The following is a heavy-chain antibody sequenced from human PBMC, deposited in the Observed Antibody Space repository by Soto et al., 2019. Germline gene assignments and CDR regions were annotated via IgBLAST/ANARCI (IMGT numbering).Heavy chain of an antibody. CDR1: GFTVSNNY. V-gene: IGHV3-53*01. CDR2: IYSGGST. J-gene: IGHJ4*02. Sequence: EVQLVESGGGLIQPGGSLRLSCAASGFTVSNNYMRCVRQAPGKGLEWVSLIYSGGSTHYADSVKGRFTISRDNSKNTLYLQMNSLRVEDMAVYYCARDPPGIAASGGGGWGQGTLVTVSS. D-gene: IGHD6-13*01. CDR3: ARDPPGIAASGGGG.